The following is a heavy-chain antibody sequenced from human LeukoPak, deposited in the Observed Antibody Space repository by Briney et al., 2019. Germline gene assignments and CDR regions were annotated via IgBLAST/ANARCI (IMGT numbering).Heavy chain of an antibody. D-gene: IGHD6-19*01. V-gene: IGHV1-18*04. CDR2: ISAYNGNT. Sequence: ASVKVSGKASGYTFTSYGISCVRQAPGQGLEWMGWISAYNGNTNYAQKLQDRVTMTTDTSTSTAYMELRSLRADDTAVYYCAREYSSGSSSDYWGQGTLVTVSS. CDR3: AREYSSGSSSDY. CDR1: GYTFTSYG. J-gene: IGHJ4*02.